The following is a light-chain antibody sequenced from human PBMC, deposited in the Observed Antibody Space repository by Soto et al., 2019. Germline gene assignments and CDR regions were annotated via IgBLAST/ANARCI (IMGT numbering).Light chain of an antibody. Sequence: IVMTQSPATLSVSPGERATLPCRASQSVGSYLAWFQQTPGQAPRLLIYDASNRATGIPARFSGSGSGTDFTLTISSLEPEDFAVYYCPQRSNWPPTFGQGTRLEIK. CDR2: DAS. CDR3: PQRSNWPPT. V-gene: IGKV3-11*01. CDR1: QSVGSY. J-gene: IGKJ5*01.